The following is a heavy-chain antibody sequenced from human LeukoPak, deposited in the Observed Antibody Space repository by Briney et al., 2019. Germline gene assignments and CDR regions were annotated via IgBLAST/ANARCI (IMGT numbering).Heavy chain of an antibody. Sequence: GGSLRLSCAASGFTFSSYGMHWVRQAPGKGLEWVAVISYDGSNKYYADSVKGRFTISRDNSKNTLYLQMNSLRAGDTAVYYCAKVNEITMIVIDAFDIWGQGTMVTVSS. CDR1: GFTFSSYG. V-gene: IGHV3-30*18. J-gene: IGHJ3*02. CDR2: ISYDGSNK. D-gene: IGHD3-22*01. CDR3: AKVNEITMIVIDAFDI.